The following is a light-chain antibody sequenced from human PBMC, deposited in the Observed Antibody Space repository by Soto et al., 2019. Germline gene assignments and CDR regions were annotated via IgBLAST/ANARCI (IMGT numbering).Light chain of an antibody. CDR2: ISN. CDR3: AGWDDSLNGVV. Sequence: QSVLTQPPSVSGTPGQRVTISCSGSSSNIGSNTVNWYQQVPGTAPKLLIYISNQRPSGVPDRFSGSKSGTSASLAISGLQSEDEADYYCAGWDDSLNGVVFGGGTKLTVL. CDR1: SSNIGSNT. V-gene: IGLV1-44*01. J-gene: IGLJ2*01.